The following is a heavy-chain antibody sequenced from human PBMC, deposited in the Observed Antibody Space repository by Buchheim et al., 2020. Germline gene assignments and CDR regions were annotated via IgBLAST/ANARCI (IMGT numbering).Heavy chain of an antibody. CDR2: ISSSSSTI. CDR1: GFTFSSYS. CDR3: ARDPYGSGSYYNGDY. Sequence: EVQLVESGGGLVQPGGSLRLSCAAPGFTFSSYSMNWVRQAPGKGLEWVSYISSSSSTIYYADSVKGRFTISRDNAKNSLYLQMNSLRAEDTAVYYCARDPYGSGSYYNGDYWGQGTL. J-gene: IGHJ4*02. D-gene: IGHD3-10*01. V-gene: IGHV3-48*01.